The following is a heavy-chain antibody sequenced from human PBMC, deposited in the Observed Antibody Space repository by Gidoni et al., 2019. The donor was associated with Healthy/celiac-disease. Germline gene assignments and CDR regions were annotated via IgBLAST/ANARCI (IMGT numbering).Heavy chain of an antibody. CDR3: ASFPMVRGEIDY. Sequence: QVQLVESGGGVVQPVRSLRRSCAASGFTFSSYAMPWVRQAPGKGLEWVAVISYDGSNKYYADAVKGRFTISRDNSKNTLYLQMNSLRAEDTAVYYCASFPMVRGEIDYWGQGTLVTVSS. D-gene: IGHD3-10*01. CDR1: GFTFSSYA. CDR2: ISYDGSNK. V-gene: IGHV3-30-3*01. J-gene: IGHJ4*02.